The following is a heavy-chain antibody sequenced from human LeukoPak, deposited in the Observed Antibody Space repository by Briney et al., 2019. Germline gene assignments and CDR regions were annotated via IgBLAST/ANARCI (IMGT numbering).Heavy chain of an antibody. D-gene: IGHD5-24*01. J-gene: IGHJ4*02. CDR3: AKENTRPGYRHFHY. Sequence: GGSLRLSCTASGFTFSSYGMQWVRQAPGKGREWVACIRYDENTKYYADSVKGRFTVSRDNSENTLFLKMTSPRAEDTAVYYCAKENTRPGYRHFHYWGQGTLVTVSS. CDR2: IRYDENTK. CDR1: GFTFSSYG. V-gene: IGHV3-30*02.